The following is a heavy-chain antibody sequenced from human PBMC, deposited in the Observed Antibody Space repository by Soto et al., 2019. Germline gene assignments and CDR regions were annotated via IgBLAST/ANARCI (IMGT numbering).Heavy chain of an antibody. CDR3: ARCRSSGNCDLFDY. V-gene: IGHV4-59*08. D-gene: IGHD1-26*01. J-gene: IGHJ4*02. CDR2: IYYSGST. Sequence: SETLSLTCTVSGGAISSYYWSWIRQPPGKGLEWIGYIYYSGSTNYNPSLKSRVTISVDTSKNQFFLQLSSVTAADTGVYYCARCRSSGNCDLFDYCGQGSLVTGSS. CDR1: GGAISSYY.